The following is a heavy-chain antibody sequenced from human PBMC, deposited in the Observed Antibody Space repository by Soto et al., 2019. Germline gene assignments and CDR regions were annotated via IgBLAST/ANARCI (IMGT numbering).Heavy chain of an antibody. V-gene: IGHV3-72*01. D-gene: IGHD6-19*01. CDR2: TRNKANSYTT. Sequence: EVQLVESGGGLVQPGGSLRLSCAASGFTFSDHYMDWVRQPPGKGLEWVGRTRNKANSYTTEYAASVKGRFTISRDDSKNSLYLQMNSLKTEDTAVYYCAIFSSGWYRNYWGQGTLVTVSS. CDR1: GFTFSDHY. CDR3: AIFSSGWYRNY. J-gene: IGHJ4*02.